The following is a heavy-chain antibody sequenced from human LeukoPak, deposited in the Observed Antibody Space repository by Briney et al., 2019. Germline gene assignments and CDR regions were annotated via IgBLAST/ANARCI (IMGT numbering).Heavy chain of an antibody. CDR2: ISSSGSTI. Sequence: GGSLRLSCAASGFTFSSYAMSWVRQAPGKGLEWVSYISSSGSTIYYADSVKGRFTISRDNAKNSLYLQMNSLRAEDTAVYYCASTIAVAGTALDYWGQGTLVTVSS. J-gene: IGHJ4*02. CDR1: GFTFSSYA. D-gene: IGHD6-19*01. V-gene: IGHV3-48*04. CDR3: ASTIAVAGTALDY.